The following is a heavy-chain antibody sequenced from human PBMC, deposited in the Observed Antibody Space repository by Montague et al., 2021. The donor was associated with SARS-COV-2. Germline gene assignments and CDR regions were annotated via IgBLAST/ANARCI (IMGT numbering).Heavy chain of an antibody. Sequence: SETLSLTCAVYGGPFSGYYWSWIRQPPGKGLEWIGEVNHGGSTNYNPSLKSRVTISVDTSKNQFSLKLSSVTAADTAVYYCAREVGRGYSGYEGEYWGQGTLVTVSS. V-gene: IGHV4-34*01. D-gene: IGHD5-12*01. CDR1: GGPFSGYY. CDR2: VNHGGST. J-gene: IGHJ4*02. CDR3: AREVGRGYSGYEGEY.